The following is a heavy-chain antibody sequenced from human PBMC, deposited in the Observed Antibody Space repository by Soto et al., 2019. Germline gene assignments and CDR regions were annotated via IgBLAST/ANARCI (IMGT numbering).Heavy chain of an antibody. J-gene: IGHJ3*01. V-gene: IGHV4-59*01. Sequence: SETLSLTCTVSADSISSYYWSWIRQPPGKGLEWIGYVYRGGSANYNPSLQSRVTISVDTSKNQISLKLSSVTAADTAVYYCARDAPYLLDAFEVWGQGTVVTVSS. CDR1: ADSISSYY. CDR2: VYRGGSA. CDR3: ARDAPYLLDAFEV. D-gene: IGHD1-26*01.